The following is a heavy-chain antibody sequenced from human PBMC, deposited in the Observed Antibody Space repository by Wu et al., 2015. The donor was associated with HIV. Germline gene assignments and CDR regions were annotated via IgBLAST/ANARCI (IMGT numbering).Heavy chain of an antibody. CDR1: GYTFTSYG. Sequence: QVQLVQSGAEVKKPGASVKVSCKASGYTFTSYGISWVRQAPGQGLEWMGWISAYNGNTNYAQKLQGRVTMTTDTSTSTAYMELRSLRSDDTAVYYCARLRDGYNYGVYKNWYFDLWGRGTLVTVSS. V-gene: IGHV1-18*01. CDR3: ARLRDGYNYGVYKNWYFDL. CDR2: ISAYNGNT. D-gene: IGHD5-24*01. J-gene: IGHJ2*01.